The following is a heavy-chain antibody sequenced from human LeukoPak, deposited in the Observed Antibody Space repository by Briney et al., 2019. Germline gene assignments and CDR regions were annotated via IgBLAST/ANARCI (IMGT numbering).Heavy chain of an antibody. V-gene: IGHV4-59*12. CDR2: IYYSGST. D-gene: IGHD3-10*01. CDR3: ARDPSITNAFDI. J-gene: IGHJ3*02. Sequence: SETLSLTCTVSGGSISSYYWSWIRQPPGKGLEWIGFIYYSGSTNHNPSLKSRVTISVDTSKNQFSLKLSSVTAADTAVYYCARDPSITNAFDIWGQGTMVTVSS. CDR1: GGSISSYY.